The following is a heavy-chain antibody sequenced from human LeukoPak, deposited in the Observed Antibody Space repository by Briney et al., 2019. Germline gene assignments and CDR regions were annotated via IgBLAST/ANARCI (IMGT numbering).Heavy chain of an antibody. CDR1: GYTFTDYY. D-gene: IGHD2-2*01. J-gene: IGHJ4*02. V-gene: IGHV1-2*02. Sequence: ASVKVSCKASGYTFTDYYMHWVRQAPGQGFEWVGWINPNDGDTNYAQKFQGRVTMTRDTSISTAHMEMSRLRSDDTAVYYCARANFLYCSSSTCLFDYWGQGTLVTVSS. CDR3: ARANFLYCSSSTCLFDY. CDR2: INPNDGDT.